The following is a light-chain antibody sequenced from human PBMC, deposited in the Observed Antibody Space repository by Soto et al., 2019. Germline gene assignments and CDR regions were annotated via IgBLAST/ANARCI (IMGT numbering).Light chain of an antibody. CDR3: QQRSNWPPVT. Sequence: EIVLTQSPATLSLSPGERATLSCRASQSVSSYLTWYQQKPGQAPRLLIYDASNRATGIPARFSGSGSGADFTLTISNPEPEDFAIYYCQQRSNWPPVTFGGGTKVEIK. V-gene: IGKV3-11*01. CDR2: DAS. J-gene: IGKJ4*01. CDR1: QSVSSY.